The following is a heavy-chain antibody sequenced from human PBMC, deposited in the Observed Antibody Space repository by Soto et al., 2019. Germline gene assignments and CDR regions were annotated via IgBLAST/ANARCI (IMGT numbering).Heavy chain of an antibody. J-gene: IGHJ4*02. D-gene: IGHD6-19*01. Sequence: SGGSLRLSCAASGFTFSSYGLHWVRQAPGKGLEWVAVISYDGSNKYYADSVKGRFTISRDNSKNTLYLQMNSLRAEDTAVYYCAGLEMAAPFDYWGQGTLVTVSS. CDR2: ISYDGSNK. V-gene: IGHV3-30*03. CDR1: GFTFSSYG. CDR3: AGLEMAAPFDY.